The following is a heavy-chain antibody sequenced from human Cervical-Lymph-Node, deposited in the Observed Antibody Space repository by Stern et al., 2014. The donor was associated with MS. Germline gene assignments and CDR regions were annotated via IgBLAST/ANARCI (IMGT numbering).Heavy chain of an antibody. CDR3: VYAPPSDFLEDAFDI. CDR2: IYWDGDK. Sequence: QITLKESGPTLVKPTETLRLTCTFSGFSLRTNGVAVGWIRQTLGKALEFLALIYWDGDKRYNPSLKRRLTITTDTSQSQVVLKMTSLDPVDTATYYCVYAPPSDFLEDAFDIWGQGTMVTISS. V-gene: IGHV2-5*02. J-gene: IGHJ3*02. D-gene: IGHD2-21*02. CDR1: GFSLRTNGVA.